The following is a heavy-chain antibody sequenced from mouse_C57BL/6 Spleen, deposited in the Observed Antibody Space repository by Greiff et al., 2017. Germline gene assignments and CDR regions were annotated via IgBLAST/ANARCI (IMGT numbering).Heavy chain of an antibody. V-gene: IGHV3-1*01. CDR3: AGGGSLYAMDY. Sequence: VQLKESGPGMVKPSQSLSLTCTVTGYSITSGYDWHWIRHFPGNKLEWMGYISYSGSTNYNPSLKRRISITHDTSKNHFFLKLNSVTTEDTATYYCAGGGSLYAMDYWGQGTSVTVSS. CDR1: GYSITSGYD. CDR2: ISYSGST. D-gene: IGHD1-1*02. J-gene: IGHJ4*01.